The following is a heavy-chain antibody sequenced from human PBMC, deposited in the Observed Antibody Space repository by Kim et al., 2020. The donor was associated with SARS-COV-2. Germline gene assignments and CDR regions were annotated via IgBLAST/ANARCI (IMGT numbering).Heavy chain of an antibody. CDR1: GFTFSNYW. J-gene: IGHJ6*02. CDR3: ATIAALRYYYYGMDV. CDR2: IKQDGSEK. D-gene: IGHD6-13*01. Sequence: GGSLRLSCAASGFTFSNYWMSWVRQAPGKGLEWVANIKQDGSEKYYVDSVKDRFAISSDNAKSSLYLQVNSLRAEDTAVYYCATIAALRYYYYGMDVWGQGTTVTVFS. V-gene: IGHV3-7*03.